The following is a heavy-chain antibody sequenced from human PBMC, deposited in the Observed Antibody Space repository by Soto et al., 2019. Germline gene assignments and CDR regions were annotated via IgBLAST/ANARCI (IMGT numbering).Heavy chain of an antibody. J-gene: IGHJ4*02. CDR2: IGGSNAAT. Sequence: GGSLRLSCAASGFPFSNYGMSWVRQAPGKGLEWVSTIGGSNAATYYADSVKGRFTISRDNSKNTLSLQINSLRAEDTAIYYCAISAYSYGSGSFRDSDYWGQGTLVTVSS. D-gene: IGHD3-10*01. V-gene: IGHV3-23*01. CDR3: AISAYSYGSGSFRDSDY. CDR1: GFPFSNYG.